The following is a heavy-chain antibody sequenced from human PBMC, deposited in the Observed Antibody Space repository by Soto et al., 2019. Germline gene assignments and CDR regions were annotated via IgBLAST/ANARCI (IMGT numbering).Heavy chain of an antibody. CDR1: GGTFSSYT. V-gene: IGHV1-69*02. Sequence: QVQLVQSGAEVKKPGSSVKVSCKASGGTFSSYTISWVRQAPGQGLEWMGRIIPILRIANYAQKFQGRVTITAEKSKSTANMELGSLSSEDTAVYYCARADGDFVSLPNWCFDLWGRGTLVTVSS. D-gene: IGHD4-17*01. CDR2: IIPILRIA. J-gene: IGHJ2*01. CDR3: ARADGDFVSLPNWCFDL.